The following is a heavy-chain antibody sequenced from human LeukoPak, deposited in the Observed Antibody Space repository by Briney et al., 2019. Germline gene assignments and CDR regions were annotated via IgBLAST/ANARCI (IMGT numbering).Heavy chain of an antibody. CDR3: ARAAGHYFDY. CDR1: GFTFRSYS. CDR2: ITSTSSDM. J-gene: IGHJ4*02. V-gene: IGHV3-21*06. D-gene: IGHD3-10*01. Sequence: GGSLRLSCAASGFTFRSYSMNWVRQAPGKGLEWVSFITSTSSDMLYADSVKGRFTISRDNAKNTLYLQMNSLRAEDTAVYFCARAAGHYFDYWGQGSLLTVSS.